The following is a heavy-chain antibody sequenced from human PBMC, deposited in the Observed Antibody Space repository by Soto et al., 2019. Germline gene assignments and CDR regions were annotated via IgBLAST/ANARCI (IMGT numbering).Heavy chain of an antibody. Sequence: ESGGGVVQPGRSLRLSCAASGFTFSSYGMHWVRQAPGKGLEWVAVISYDGSNKYYADSVKGRFTISRDNSKNTLYLQMNSLRAEDTAVYYCAKGPDGNYFDYWGQGTLVTVSS. CDR2: ISYDGSNK. CDR1: GFTFSSYG. CDR3: AKGPDGNYFDY. J-gene: IGHJ4*02. V-gene: IGHV3-30*18.